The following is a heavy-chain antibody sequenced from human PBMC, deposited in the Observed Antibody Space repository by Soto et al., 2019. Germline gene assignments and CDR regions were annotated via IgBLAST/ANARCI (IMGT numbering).Heavy chain of an antibody. CDR1: GFTFSNYW. CDR2: IDTDGSTT. CDR3: ACSRRPARLGPKGAIDY. V-gene: IGHV3-74*01. J-gene: IGHJ4*02. D-gene: IGHD2-15*01. Sequence: LRLSCATSGFTFSNYWMHWVRQVPGRGLVWVSRIDTDGSTTSYADFAKGRFTISRDNAKSTLSLQMNSLRAEDTAIYYCACSRRPARLGPKGAIDYWGQGTLVTVSS.